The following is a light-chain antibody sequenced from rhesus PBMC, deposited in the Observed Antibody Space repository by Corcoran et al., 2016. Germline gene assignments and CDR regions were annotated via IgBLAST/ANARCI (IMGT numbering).Light chain of an antibody. CDR2: AAS. V-gene: IGKV1-19*01. CDR1: QGISSW. Sequence: DIQMTQSPSSLSASVGDRVTITCQASQGISSWLAWYQQKPGKAPQLLIYAASSLQSGVPSRFSGSGSGTDFTLTISSLQPEDFATYYCQQYDDLPYSFGQGTKVEIK. CDR3: QQYDDLPYS. J-gene: IGKJ2*01.